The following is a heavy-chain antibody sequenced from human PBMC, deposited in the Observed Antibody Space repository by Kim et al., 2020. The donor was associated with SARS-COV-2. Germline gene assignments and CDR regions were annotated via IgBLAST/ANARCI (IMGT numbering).Heavy chain of an antibody. D-gene: IGHD6-13*01. CDR1: GGSISSYY. CDR3: ARGHSSSWWEAYYYYGMDV. CDR2: IYYSGST. Sequence: SETLSLTCTVSGGSISSYYWSWIRQPPGKGLEWIGYIYYSGSTNYNPSLKSRVTISVDTSKNQFSLKLSSVTAADTAVYYCARGHSSSWWEAYYYYGMDVWGQGTTVTVSS. J-gene: IGHJ6*02. V-gene: IGHV4-59*01.